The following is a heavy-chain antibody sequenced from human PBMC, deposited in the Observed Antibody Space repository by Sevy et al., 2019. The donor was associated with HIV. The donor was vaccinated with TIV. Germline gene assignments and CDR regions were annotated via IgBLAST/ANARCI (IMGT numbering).Heavy chain of an antibody. CDR3: ARDRTTPNNYGVYYYYDMDV. CDR1: GFTFSSYS. Sequence: GGSLRLSCAASGFTFSSYSMNWVRQAPGKGLEWVSYISSSSRTTYYADSVKGRFTISRDNAKNSLYLQMNSLRDEDTAVYYCARDRTTPNNYGVYYYYDMDVWGQGTTVTVSS. CDR2: ISSSSRTT. J-gene: IGHJ6*02. V-gene: IGHV3-48*02. D-gene: IGHD5-18*01.